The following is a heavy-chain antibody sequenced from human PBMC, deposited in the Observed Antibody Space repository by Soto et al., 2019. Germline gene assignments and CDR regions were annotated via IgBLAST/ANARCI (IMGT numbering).Heavy chain of an antibody. CDR3: ATGRGSGGFDS. CDR2: SIPIFGTA. V-gene: IGHV1-69*01. Sequence: QVQLVQSGTEVKKPGSSVSVSCKASGGTSNRFAFSWVRQAPGQGLEWMGGSIPIFGTANYAPRFQGRATITADESTSTGYMELSGLRSDDTATYYCATGRGSGGFDSWGQGTQVLGSS. CDR1: GGTSNRFA. D-gene: IGHD3-16*01. J-gene: IGHJ4*02.